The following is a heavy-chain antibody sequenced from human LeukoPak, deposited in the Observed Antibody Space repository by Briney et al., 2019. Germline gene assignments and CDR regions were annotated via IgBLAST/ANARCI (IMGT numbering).Heavy chain of an antibody. CDR2: INPNSGGT. J-gene: IGHJ4*02. CDR1: GYTFTGYY. CDR3: ARGLQLWLTY. D-gene: IGHD5-18*01. V-gene: IGHV1-2*02. Sequence: ASVKVSCKASGYTFTGYYMHWVRQAPGQGLEWMGWINPNSGGTNYAQKFQGRVTITADKSTSTAYMELSSLRSEDTAVYYCARGLQLWLTYWGQGTLVTVSS.